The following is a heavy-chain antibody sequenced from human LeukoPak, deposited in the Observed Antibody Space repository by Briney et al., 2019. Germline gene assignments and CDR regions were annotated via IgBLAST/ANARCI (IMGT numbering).Heavy chain of an antibody. Sequence: PSQTLSLTCTVSGGSISSGGYYWSWIRQHPGKGLEWIGYIYYSGSTYYNPSLKSRVTISVDTSKNQFSLKLSSVTAADTAVYYCARRDDYYYYMDVWGKGTTVTVSS. CDR2: IYYSGST. V-gene: IGHV4-31*03. CDR3: ARRDDYYYYMDV. J-gene: IGHJ6*03. CDR1: GGSISSGGYY.